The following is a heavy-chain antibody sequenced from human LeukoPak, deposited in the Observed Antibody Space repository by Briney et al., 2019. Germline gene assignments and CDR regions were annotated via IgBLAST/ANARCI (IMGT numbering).Heavy chain of an antibody. V-gene: IGHV3-53*01. D-gene: IGHD4-17*01. J-gene: IGHJ6*04. CDR2: INSGGST. Sequence: PGGSLRLSCAASGFTVSSNYMSWVRQAPGKGLGWVSVINSGGSTYYADSVKGRFTISRDRSKNTLYLQMNSLRAEDTAVYYCATLRVTTSYGMDVWGKGTTVTVSS. CDR1: GFTVSSNY. CDR3: ATLRVTTSYGMDV.